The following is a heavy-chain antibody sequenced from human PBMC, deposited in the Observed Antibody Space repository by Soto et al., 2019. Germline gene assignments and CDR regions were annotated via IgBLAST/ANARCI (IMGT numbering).Heavy chain of an antibody. Sequence: PSETLSLTXAVYGGSFSGYYWRWIRQPPGKGLEWIGEINHSGSTNYNPSLKSRVTISVDTSKNQFSLKLSSVTAADTAVYYCARGVAMVTTIDYWGQGTLVTVSS. V-gene: IGHV4-34*01. CDR1: GGSFSGYY. CDR2: INHSGST. D-gene: IGHD4-17*01. CDR3: ARGVAMVTTIDY. J-gene: IGHJ4*02.